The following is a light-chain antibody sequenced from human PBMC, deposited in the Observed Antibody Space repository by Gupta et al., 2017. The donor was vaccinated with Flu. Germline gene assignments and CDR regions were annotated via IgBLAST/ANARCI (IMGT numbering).Light chain of an antibody. CDR3: SSYTSSSTLVV. Sequence: QSALTPPASVSGSPGQSLTIPCPGTSSDVGGYKYVPWYQQHPGKAPKLMIYEVSNRPSGVSNRFSGSKSCNTASLTISGLQAEDEADYYCSSYTSSSTLVVFGGGTKLTVL. CDR2: EVS. V-gene: IGLV2-14*01. J-gene: IGLJ2*01. CDR1: SSDVGGYKY.